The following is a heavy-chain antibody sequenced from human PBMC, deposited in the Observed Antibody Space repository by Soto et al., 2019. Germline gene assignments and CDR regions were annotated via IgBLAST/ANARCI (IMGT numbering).Heavy chain of an antibody. CDR2: ISGSGGST. Sequence: PGGSLRLSCAASGFTFSSYAMSWVRQAPGKGLEWVSAISGSGGSTYYADSVKGRFTISRDNSKNTLYLQMNSLRAEDTAVYYCAKDLEDFWSGPTYDYGMDVWGQGTTVTVSS. D-gene: IGHD3-3*01. V-gene: IGHV3-23*01. CDR1: GFTFSSYA. CDR3: AKDLEDFWSGPTYDYGMDV. J-gene: IGHJ6*02.